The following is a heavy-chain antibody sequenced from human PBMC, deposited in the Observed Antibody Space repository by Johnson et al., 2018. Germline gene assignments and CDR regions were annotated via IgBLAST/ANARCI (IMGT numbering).Heavy chain of an antibody. Sequence: QVQLVQSGGGVVQPGRSLRLSCAASGFTFSSYGMHWVRQAPGKGLEWVAVISYDGSNKYYADSVKGRFTISRDNSKNTLYLQMNSLRAEDTAVYYCAKEKLGYTTDYWGQGTLVTVSS. J-gene: IGHJ4*02. V-gene: IGHV3-30*18. CDR2: ISYDGSNK. CDR1: GFTFSSYG. D-gene: IGHD5-24*01. CDR3: AKEKLGYTTDY.